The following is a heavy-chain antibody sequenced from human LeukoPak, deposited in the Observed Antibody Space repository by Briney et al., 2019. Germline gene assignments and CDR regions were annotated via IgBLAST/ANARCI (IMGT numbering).Heavy chain of an antibody. D-gene: IGHD3-22*01. CDR1: GGTFSSYA. Sequence: ASVKVSCKASGGTFSSYAISWVRQAPGQGLEWMGWISAYNGNTNYAQKLQGRVTMTTDTSTSTAYMELRSLRSDDTAVYYCARGGYYYDSSGEFDYWGQGTLVTVSS. V-gene: IGHV1-18*01. J-gene: IGHJ4*02. CDR2: ISAYNGNT. CDR3: ARGGYYYDSSGEFDY.